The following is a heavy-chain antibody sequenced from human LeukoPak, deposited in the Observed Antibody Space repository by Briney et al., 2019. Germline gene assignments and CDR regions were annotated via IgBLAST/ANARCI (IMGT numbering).Heavy chain of an antibody. CDR2: ISAYDGNT. CDR1: GYTFTSYG. V-gene: IGHV1-18*01. J-gene: IGHJ6*03. CDR3: ARDLKARNYDFWSGYYYYMDV. D-gene: IGHD3-3*01. Sequence: GASVKVSCMASGYTFTSYGISWVRQAPGQGLEWMGWISAYDGNTNYAQKLQGRVTMITDTSTSTAYMELRSLRSDDTAVYYCARDLKARNYDFWSGYYYYMDVWGKGTTVTVSS.